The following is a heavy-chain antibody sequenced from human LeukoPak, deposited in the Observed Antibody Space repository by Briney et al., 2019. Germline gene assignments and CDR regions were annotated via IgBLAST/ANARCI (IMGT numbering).Heavy chain of an antibody. J-gene: IGHJ4*02. CDR3: ARDRRSLSLGYYAITIDY. Sequence: GRSLRLSCAASGFTFDDYAMHWVRQAPGKGLEWVAVISYDGSNKYYADSVKGRFTISRDNSKNTLYLQMNSLRAEDTAVYYCARDRRSLSLGYYAITIDYWGQGTLVTVSS. CDR2: ISYDGSNK. D-gene: IGHD3-22*01. CDR1: GFTFDDYA. V-gene: IGHV3-30*04.